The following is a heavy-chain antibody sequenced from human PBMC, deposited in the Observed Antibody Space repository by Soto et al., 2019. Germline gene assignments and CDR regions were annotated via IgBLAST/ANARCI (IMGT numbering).Heavy chain of an antibody. V-gene: IGHV1-18*01. D-gene: IGHD1-26*01. CDR2: ISAYNGNT. CDR3: ARDSVGFTPIGYNWFDP. Sequence: QVQLVQSGAEVKKPGASVKVSCKASGYTFTSYGISWVRQAPGQGLEWMGWISAYNGNTTYAQKLQGRVTMTTDTSTSTAYRELRSLRSDDTAVYYCARDSVGFTPIGYNWFDPWGQGTLVTVSS. J-gene: IGHJ5*02. CDR1: GYTFTSYG.